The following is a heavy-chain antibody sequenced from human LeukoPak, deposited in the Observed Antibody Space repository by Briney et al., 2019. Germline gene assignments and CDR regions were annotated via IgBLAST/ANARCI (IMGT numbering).Heavy chain of an antibody. CDR1: GFTFSNYW. V-gene: IGHV3-74*03. J-gene: IGHJ4*02. CDR3: ARDKKSGESSEIDY. D-gene: IGHD3-10*01. Sequence: RTGGSLRLSCAASGFTFSNYWVHWVRQAPGKGLVWVSRINRDGSTTKYADSVKGRFTVSRDNAKNTLNLQMNSLRAEDTAVYYCARDKKSGESSEIDYWGQGTQVTVSS. CDR2: INRDGSTT.